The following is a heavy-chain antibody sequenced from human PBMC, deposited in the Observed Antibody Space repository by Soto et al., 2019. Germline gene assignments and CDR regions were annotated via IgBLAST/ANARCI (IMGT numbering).Heavy chain of an antibody. D-gene: IGHD2-15*01. Sequence: ASVKVSCKASGYTFTSYAMHWVRQAPGQRLEWMGWINAGNGNTKYSQKFQGRVTITRDTSASTAYMELSSLRSEDTAAYYCARALLGDNWFDPWGQGTLVTVSS. CDR1: GYTFTSYA. CDR2: INAGNGNT. CDR3: ARALLGDNWFDP. J-gene: IGHJ5*02. V-gene: IGHV1-3*01.